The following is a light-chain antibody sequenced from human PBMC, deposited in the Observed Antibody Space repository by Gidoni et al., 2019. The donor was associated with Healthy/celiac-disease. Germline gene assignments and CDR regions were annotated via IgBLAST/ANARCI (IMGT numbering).Light chain of an antibody. CDR1: SSDVGGYNY. CDR3: SSYTSSSTVV. CDR2: EVS. J-gene: IGLJ2*01. V-gene: IGLV2-14*01. Sequence: QSALTQPAAVSGSPGQAITISCTGTSSDVGGYNYVSWYQQHPGTAPKLLIYEVSNRPSGVSNRFSGSTSGSTASLTISGLQADDAADYYCSSYTSSSTVVFGGGTKLTVL.